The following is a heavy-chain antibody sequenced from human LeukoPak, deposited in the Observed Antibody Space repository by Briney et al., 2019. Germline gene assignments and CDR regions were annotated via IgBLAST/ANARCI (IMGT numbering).Heavy chain of an antibody. V-gene: IGHV1-2*04. CDR1: GYTFTGYY. Sequence: ASVKVSCKASGYTFTGYYMHWVRQAPGQGLEWMGWINPNSGGTNYAQKFQGWVTMTRDTSISTAYMELSRLRSDDTAVHYCARERYYYGSGSYRCYYYGMDVWSKGTTVTVSS. CDR2: INPNSGGT. CDR3: ARERYYYGSGSYRCYYYGMDV. J-gene: IGHJ6*04. D-gene: IGHD3-10*01.